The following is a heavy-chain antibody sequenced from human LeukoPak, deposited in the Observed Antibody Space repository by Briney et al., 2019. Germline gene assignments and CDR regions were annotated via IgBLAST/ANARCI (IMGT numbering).Heavy chain of an antibody. D-gene: IGHD2-2*02. V-gene: IGHV1-2*02. CDR1: GYTLTGYY. CDR2: INPNSGGT. J-gene: IGHJ6*03. Sequence: GASVKVSCKASGYTLTGYYMYWVRQAPGQGLEWMGWINPNSGGTNYAQKFQGRVTMTRDTSISTAYMELSRLRSDDTAVYYCARSPCGSTSCYIGYYYYYYMDVWGKGTTVTVSS. CDR3: ARSPCGSTSCYIGYYYYYYMDV.